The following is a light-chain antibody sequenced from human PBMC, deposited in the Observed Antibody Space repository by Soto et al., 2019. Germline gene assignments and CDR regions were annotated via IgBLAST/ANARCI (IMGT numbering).Light chain of an antibody. J-gene: IGKJ2*01. CDR1: QGVTSNH. Sequence: ENVLTKSPGTVSLSPGERATLSCRSSQGVTSNHLAWYQQKPGQAPRLLIYAVFNRATGIPDRFSGSGSGTDFTRTITSLEPDDAAVYFCQHSDGSPQTFGQGTKLEIK. CDR2: AVF. CDR3: QHSDGSPQT. V-gene: IGKV3-20*01.